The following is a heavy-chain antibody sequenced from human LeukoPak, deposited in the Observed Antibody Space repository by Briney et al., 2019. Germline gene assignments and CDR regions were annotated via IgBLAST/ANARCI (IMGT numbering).Heavy chain of an antibody. Sequence: PGGSLRLSCAASGFTFSSYGTSWVRQAPGKGLEWVSGIRSSGDSTYYADSVKGRFTISRDNAKNSLYLQMNSLRAEDTAVYYCARDSALLWFGATDYWGQGTLATVSS. J-gene: IGHJ4*02. CDR1: GFTFSSYG. CDR2: IRSSGDST. D-gene: IGHD3-10*01. CDR3: ARDSALLWFGATDY. V-gene: IGHV3-23*01.